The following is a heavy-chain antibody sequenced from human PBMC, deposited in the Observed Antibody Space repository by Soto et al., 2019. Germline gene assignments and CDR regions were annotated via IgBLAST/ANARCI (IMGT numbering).Heavy chain of an antibody. D-gene: IGHD3-22*01. CDR3: ALFPYYYDSSGYYYGTGMDV. CDR2: INSDGSST. J-gene: IGHJ6*02. Sequence: LRLSCAASGFTFSSYWMYWVRQAPGKGLVWVSRINSDGSSTSYADSVKGRFTISRDNAKNTLYLQMNSLRAEDTAVYYCALFPYYYDSSGYYYGTGMDVWGQGTTVTVSS. V-gene: IGHV3-74*01. CDR1: GFTFSSYW.